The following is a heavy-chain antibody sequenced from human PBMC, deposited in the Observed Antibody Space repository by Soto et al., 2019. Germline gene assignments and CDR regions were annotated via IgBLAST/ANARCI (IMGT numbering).Heavy chain of an antibody. J-gene: IGHJ6*02. CDR2: TYCRSKWYN. CDR3: ARGWSSPGMDV. CDR1: GDSVSSNSAV. D-gene: IGHD2-2*01. Sequence: SQTRSFTCAIPGDSVSSNSAVWNWLRQSPSRGFEWLGRTYCRSKWYNDYAVSVKSRITINPDTSKNQFSLQLNSVTPEDTAVYYCARGWSSPGMDVWGQGTTVTVSS. V-gene: IGHV6-1*01.